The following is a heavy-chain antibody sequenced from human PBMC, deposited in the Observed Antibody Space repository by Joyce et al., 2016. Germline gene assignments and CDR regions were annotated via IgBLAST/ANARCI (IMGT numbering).Heavy chain of an antibody. CDR3: TTYDFWSQGDY. CDR1: GFIFSNAW. J-gene: IGHJ4*02. D-gene: IGHD3-3*01. V-gene: IGHV3-15*01. CDR2: IKSKSEGATT. Sequence: EVQLVESGGGLVKPGGSLRLSCAASGFIFSNAWMSWVRQARGKGMEWGGRIKSKSEGATTEYAAPVKGRFTISRDDSKNTLYLQLNSLKTEDTAVYYCTTYDFWSQGDYWGQGTLVTVS.